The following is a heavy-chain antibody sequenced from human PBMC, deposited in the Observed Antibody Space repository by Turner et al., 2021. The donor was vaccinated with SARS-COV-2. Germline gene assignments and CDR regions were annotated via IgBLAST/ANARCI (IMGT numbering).Heavy chain of an antibody. Sequence: QVQLVESGGGVVQPGRSLRLSCAASGFTFSSNGMHWVRQAPGKGLEWVAVISYDGSDKYDADSVKGRFTISRDNSKNTLYLQMNSLRAEDTAVYYCAREDYYDSSGSLDYWGQGTLVTVSS. J-gene: IGHJ4*02. CDR3: AREDYYDSSGSLDY. CDR2: ISYDGSDK. D-gene: IGHD3-22*01. CDR1: GFTFSSNG. V-gene: IGHV3-30*19.